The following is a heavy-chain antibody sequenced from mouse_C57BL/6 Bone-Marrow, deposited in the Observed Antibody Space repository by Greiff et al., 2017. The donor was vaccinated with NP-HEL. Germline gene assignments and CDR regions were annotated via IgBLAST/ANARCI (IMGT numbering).Heavy chain of an antibody. Sequence: QVQLQQPGAELVRPGSSVKLSCKASGYTFTSYWMHWVKQRPIQGLEWIGNIDPSDSETHYNQKFKDKATLTVDKSSSTAYMQLSSLTSEDSAVYYCARTPTGTRGYFDYWGQGTTLTVSS. J-gene: IGHJ2*01. V-gene: IGHV1-52*01. CDR1: GYTFTSYW. CDR2: IDPSDSET. CDR3: ARTPTGTRGYFDY. D-gene: IGHD4-1*02.